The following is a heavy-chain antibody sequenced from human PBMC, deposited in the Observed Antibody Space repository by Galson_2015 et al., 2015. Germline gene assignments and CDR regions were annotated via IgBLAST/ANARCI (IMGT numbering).Heavy chain of an antibody. CDR1: GGSISSYY. V-gene: IGHV4-59*01. J-gene: IGHJ2*01. Sequence: ATLSLTYTVAGGSISSYYCSWIRQPAGGRLEWIGYVDYSGNTNYNPSLKSRVSITVDTSKNQFSLKLRSVTSADTAMYYCASVRVGAHWYFDLWGRGTLVTVSS. CDR3: ASVRVGAHWYFDL. CDR2: VDYSGNT. D-gene: IGHD3-16*01.